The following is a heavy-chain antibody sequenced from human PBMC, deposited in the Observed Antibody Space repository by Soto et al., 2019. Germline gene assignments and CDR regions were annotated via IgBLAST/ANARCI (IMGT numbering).Heavy chain of an antibody. CDR3: ARGVGSSWFSEPSTLWYFDL. CDR2: IYYSGST. J-gene: IGHJ2*01. V-gene: IGHV4-59*01. CDR1: GGSISSYY. Sequence: QVQLQESGPGLVKPSETLSLTCTVSGGSISSYYWSWIRQPPGKGLEWIGYIYYSGSTNYNPSLKSRVTRSVDTSKNQFSLKLSSVTAADTAVYYCARGVGSSWFSEPSTLWYFDLWGRGTLVTVSS. D-gene: IGHD6-13*01.